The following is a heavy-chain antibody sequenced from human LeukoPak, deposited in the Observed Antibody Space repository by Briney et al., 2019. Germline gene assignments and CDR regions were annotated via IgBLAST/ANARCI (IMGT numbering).Heavy chain of an antibody. V-gene: IGHV4-30-4*08. CDR1: GGSISSGDYY. CDR3: ARRRHLGGYLDY. CDR2: IYYSGST. J-gene: IGHJ4*02. D-gene: IGHD2-15*01. Sequence: SETLSLTCTVSGGSISSGDYYWSWIRQPPGKGLEWIGYIYYSGSTYYNPSLKSRVTISVDTSKNQFSLKLSSVTAADTAVYYCARRRHLGGYLDYWGQGTLVTVYS.